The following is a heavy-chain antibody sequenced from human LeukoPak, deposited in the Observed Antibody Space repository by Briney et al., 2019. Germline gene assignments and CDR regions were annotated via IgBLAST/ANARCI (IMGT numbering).Heavy chain of an antibody. CDR1: GFTFSSYS. J-gene: IGHJ4*02. CDR3: AKEEWLGNMNFFDY. CDR2: ISSSSSYI. Sequence: GGSLRLSCAASGFTFSSYSMNWVRQAPGKGLEWVSSISSSSSYIYYADSVKGRFTISRDNSKNTLYLQINSLRAEDTAVYYCAKEEWLGNMNFFDYWGRGTLVTVSS. D-gene: IGHD3-3*01. V-gene: IGHV3-21*04.